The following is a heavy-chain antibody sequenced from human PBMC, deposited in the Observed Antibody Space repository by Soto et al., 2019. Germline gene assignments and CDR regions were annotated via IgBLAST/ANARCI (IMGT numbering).Heavy chain of an antibody. D-gene: IGHD6-6*01. V-gene: IGHV4-30-4*01. CDR1: GGSISSGDYY. CDR2: IYYSGST. J-gene: IGHJ4*02. Sequence: PSATLSLTCTVSGGSISSGDYYWSWIRQPPGKGLEWIGYIYYSGSTYYNPSLKSRVTISVDTSKNQFSLKLSSVTAADTAVYYCARDTPYSSSPAYWGQGTLVTVS. CDR3: ARDTPYSSSPAY.